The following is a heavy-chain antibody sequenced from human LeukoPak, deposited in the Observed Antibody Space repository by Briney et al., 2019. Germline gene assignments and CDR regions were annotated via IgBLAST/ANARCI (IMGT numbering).Heavy chain of an antibody. Sequence: SETLSLTCTVSGGSISSYYWSWIRQPPGKGLEWIGYIYYRGSTNYNPSLKSRVTISVDTSKNQFSLKQNSVTAADTAVYYCARGGYYGSGNDFRFDPWGQGTLVTVSS. CDR2: IYYRGST. J-gene: IGHJ5*02. D-gene: IGHD3-10*01. V-gene: IGHV4-59*01. CDR3: ARGGYYGSGNDFRFDP. CDR1: GGSISSYY.